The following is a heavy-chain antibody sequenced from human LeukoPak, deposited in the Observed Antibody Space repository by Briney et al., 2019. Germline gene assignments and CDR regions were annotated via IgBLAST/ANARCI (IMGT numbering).Heavy chain of an antibody. CDR1: GGSMSNYY. V-gene: IGHV4-4*07. CDR3: ARDESEFDY. CDR2: IYTSGST. J-gene: IGHJ4*02. Sequence: PSETLSLTCTVSGGSMSNYYWSWIRQPAGKGLEGIGRIYTSGSTNYNPSLKSRVTMSIDTSKNQFSLKLSSVTAADTAVYFCARDESEFDYWGQGTLVTVSS.